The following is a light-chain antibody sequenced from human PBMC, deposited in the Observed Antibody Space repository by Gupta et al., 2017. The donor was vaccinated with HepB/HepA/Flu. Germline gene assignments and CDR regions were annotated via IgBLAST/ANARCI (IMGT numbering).Light chain of an antibody. CDR1: QSVGSN. Sequence: EIVMTQSPATLSVSPGERATLSCRASQSVGSNLAWYRQKPGQAPRLLIFGASTRATGVKARFSGSGVGTEFTLTISSRQSEDFAVYYCQQSLEGHAVDSFGQGTKLEIK. V-gene: IGKV3-15*01. CDR3: QQSLEGHAVDS. CDR2: GAS. J-gene: IGKJ2*03.